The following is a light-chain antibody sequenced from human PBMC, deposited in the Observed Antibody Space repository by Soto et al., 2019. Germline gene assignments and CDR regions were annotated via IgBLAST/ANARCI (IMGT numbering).Light chain of an antibody. CDR3: QQYNSYST. J-gene: IGKJ1*01. CDR1: QSISSW. V-gene: IGKV1-5*01. Sequence: DIQMTQSPSTLSASVGDRVTITCRASQSISSWLAWYQQKPGKAPKLLIYDASSLESGVPSRFSGSGSGTEVTINISRLQPDDFATYYCQQYNSYSTFGQGTKVEIK. CDR2: DAS.